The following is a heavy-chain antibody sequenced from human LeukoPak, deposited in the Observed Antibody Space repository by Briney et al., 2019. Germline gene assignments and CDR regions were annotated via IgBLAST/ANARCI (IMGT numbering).Heavy chain of an antibody. CDR3: ARGLTDYDFWSGLYYYGMDV. CDR2: INAGNGNT. D-gene: IGHD3-3*01. J-gene: IGHJ6*02. V-gene: IGHV1-3*01. Sequence: GSVKVSCKAPGYTFTIYAMHWVRQAPGQRLEWMGWINAGNGNTKYSQKFQGRVTITRDTSASTAYMELSSLGSEDTAVYYCARGLTDYDFWSGLYYYGMDVWGQGTTVTVSS. CDR1: GYTFTIYA.